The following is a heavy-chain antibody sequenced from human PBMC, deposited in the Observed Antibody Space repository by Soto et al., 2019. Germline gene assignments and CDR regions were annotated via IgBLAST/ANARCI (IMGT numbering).Heavy chain of an antibody. Sequence: EVQLVESGGGLVQPGGSLKLSCAASGFTFSGSAMHWVRQASGKGLEWVGRIRSKANSYATAYAASVKGRFTISRDDSKNTAYLQMNSLKTEDTAVYYCTVVVAATRAYMDVWGKGTTVTVSS. CDR2: IRSKANSYAT. J-gene: IGHJ6*03. CDR1: GFTFSGSA. D-gene: IGHD2-15*01. CDR3: TVVVAATRAYMDV. V-gene: IGHV3-73*01.